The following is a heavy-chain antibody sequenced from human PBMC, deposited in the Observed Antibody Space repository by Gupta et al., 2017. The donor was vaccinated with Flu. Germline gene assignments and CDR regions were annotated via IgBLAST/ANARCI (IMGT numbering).Heavy chain of an antibody. J-gene: IGHJ4*02. D-gene: IGHD2-21*01. V-gene: IGHV3-7*01. CDR3: AREGAIVVWEFDY. CDR1: GFTFSSYW. Sequence: EVQLVESGGGLVQPGGSLRLSCAASGFTFSSYWMSWVRQAPGKGLEWVANIKQDGSEKYYVDSVKGRFTISRDNAKNSLYLQMNSLRAEDTAVYYCAREGAIVVWEFDYWGQGTLVTVSS. CDR2: IKQDGSEK.